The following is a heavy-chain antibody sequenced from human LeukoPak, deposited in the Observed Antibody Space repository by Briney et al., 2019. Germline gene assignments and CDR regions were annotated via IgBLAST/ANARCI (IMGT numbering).Heavy chain of an antibody. CDR3: AKVLGSRIAVSDPFDY. CDR2: ISGSGGTI. J-gene: IGHJ4*02. CDR1: GFSFSGYA. D-gene: IGHD2-21*01. V-gene: IGHV3-23*01. Sequence: PGGSLRLSCAASGFSFSGYALNWVRQAPGKGLEWVSAISGSGGTIFHADSVKGRFTISRDHSKNTLFLQMNSLRAEDTAVYYCAKVLGSRIAVSDPFDYWGQGTLVTVSS.